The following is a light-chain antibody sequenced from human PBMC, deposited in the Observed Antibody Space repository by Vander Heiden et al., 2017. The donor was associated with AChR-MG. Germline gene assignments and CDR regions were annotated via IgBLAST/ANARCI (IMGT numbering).Light chain of an antibody. Sequence: SFALTQPPSVSVSPGQPATIACAGDTLADKYVCWYQQKPGQSPVLVINQDTNRPPGIPERFSGSNSGDTATLTIRGTQALDEADYYCQAWDRSIAVFGGGTKLTVL. V-gene: IGLV3-1*01. CDR2: QDT. CDR3: QAWDRSIAV. J-gene: IGLJ2*01. CDR1: TLADKY.